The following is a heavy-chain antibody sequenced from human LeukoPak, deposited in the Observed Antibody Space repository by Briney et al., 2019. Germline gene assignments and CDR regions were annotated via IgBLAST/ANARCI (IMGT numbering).Heavy chain of an antibody. CDR2: FSYNGINK. D-gene: IGHD6-19*01. CDR1: GFTFSRFG. V-gene: IGHV3-33*05. Sequence: TGGSLRLSCAASGFTFSRFGMHWVRQAPGKGLEWVAVFSYNGINKDYAGSVKGRFTISRDNSKNTLSLQMDSLRAEDTAMYYCVGGLYTNGWYDYDYWGQGTLVTVSS. J-gene: IGHJ4*02. CDR3: VGGLYTNGWYDYDY.